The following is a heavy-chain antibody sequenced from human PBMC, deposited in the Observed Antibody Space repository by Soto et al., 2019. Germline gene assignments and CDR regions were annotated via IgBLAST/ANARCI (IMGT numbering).Heavy chain of an antibody. Sequence: SETLSLTCAVSGYSISSGYYWGWIRQPPGKGLEWIGSIYHSGSTYYNPSLKSRVTISVDTSKNQFSLKLSSVTAADTAVYYCARASKQQLDHDAFDIWGPGTMVTVSS. D-gene: IGHD6-13*01. CDR3: ARASKQQLDHDAFDI. CDR2: IYHSGST. V-gene: IGHV4-38-2*01. CDR1: GYSISSGYY. J-gene: IGHJ3*02.